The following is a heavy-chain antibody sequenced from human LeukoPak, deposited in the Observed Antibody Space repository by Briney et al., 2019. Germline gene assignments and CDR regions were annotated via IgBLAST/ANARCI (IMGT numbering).Heavy chain of an antibody. V-gene: IGHV3-30-3*01. CDR2: ISYDGSNK. CDR1: GFTFSSYA. J-gene: IGHJ3*02. D-gene: IGHD3-16*01. CDR3: ARGWASSRRKAFDI. Sequence: GGSLRLSCAASGFTFSSYAMHWVRQAPGKGLEWVAVISYDGSNKYCADSVKGRFTISRDNAKNSLYLQMNSLRVEDTAVYYCARGWASSRRKAFDIWGQGTMVTVSS.